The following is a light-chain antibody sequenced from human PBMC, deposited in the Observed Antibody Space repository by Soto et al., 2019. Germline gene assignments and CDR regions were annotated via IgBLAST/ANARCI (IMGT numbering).Light chain of an antibody. Sequence: ELVLTQSPGTLSLSPGERATLSCRASQSVSSSYLAWYQQKPGQAPRLLIYGASSRATGIPDRFSGSGSGTGFTLTISRLEPEDFPVYYCEQYGSSSGFTCGPGPKVDIK. J-gene: IGKJ3*01. CDR1: QSVSSSY. CDR2: GAS. V-gene: IGKV3-20*01. CDR3: EQYGSSSGFT.